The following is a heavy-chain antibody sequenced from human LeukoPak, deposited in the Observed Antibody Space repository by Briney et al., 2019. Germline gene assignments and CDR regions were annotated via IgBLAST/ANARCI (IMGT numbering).Heavy chain of an antibody. V-gene: IGHV6-1*01. Sequence: SQTLSLTCTISGDRVSSNSAAWNWIRQSPSRGLEWLGRTYYRSDWYSDYAVSVKSRVSITPDTAKNQFSLQLNSVTPEDTAIYYCAREGSYFDYWGQGTLVTVSS. CDR2: TYYRSDWYS. J-gene: IGHJ4*02. CDR1: GDRVSSNSAA. CDR3: AREGSYFDY.